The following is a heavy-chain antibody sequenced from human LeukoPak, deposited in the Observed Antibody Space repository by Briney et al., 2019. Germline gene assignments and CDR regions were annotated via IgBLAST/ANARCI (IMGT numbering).Heavy chain of an antibody. CDR2: IYSGGST. CDR1: GFTVSSNY. V-gene: IGHV3-53*04. J-gene: IGHJ4*02. CDR3: ARVGHYYDSSGYQLYYFDY. Sequence: GGSLRLSWAASGFTVSSNYMSSVRQAAGQGLEWVSVIYSGGSTYCADSVKGRFTISRHNSKNTLYLRMNSLRAEDTAVYYCARVGHYYDSSGYQLYYFDYWGQGTLVTVSS. D-gene: IGHD3-22*01.